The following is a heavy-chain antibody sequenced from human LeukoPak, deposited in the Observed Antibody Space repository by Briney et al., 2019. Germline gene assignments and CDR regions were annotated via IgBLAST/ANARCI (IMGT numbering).Heavy chain of an antibody. CDR3: ASLYGSGTTDMR. CDR2: IYHSGST. CDR1: GGSFSGYF. V-gene: IGHV4-34*01. J-gene: IGHJ4*02. Sequence: SETLSLTCAVYGGSFSGYFWSWIRQPPGKGLEWIGSIYHSGSTYYNPSLKSRVTISVDTSKNQFSLKLSSVTAADTAVYYCASLYGSGTTDMRWGQGTLVTVSS. D-gene: IGHD3-10*01.